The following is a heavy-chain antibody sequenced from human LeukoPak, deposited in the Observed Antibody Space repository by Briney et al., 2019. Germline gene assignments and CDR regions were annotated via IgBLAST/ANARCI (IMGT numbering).Heavy chain of an antibody. CDR3: AKDRLGAMMYFDF. CDR2: IVGSGGTT. CDR1: GFTFSTYG. Sequence: GGSLRLSCAASGFTFSTYGMDWVRQAPGKGLEWVSGIVGSGGTTYYADSVKGRVTISRDNSKNTLYLQVNSLRVEDTAVYYCAKDRLGAMMYFDFWGQGTLVTVSS. V-gene: IGHV3-23*01. J-gene: IGHJ4*02. D-gene: IGHD1-26*01.